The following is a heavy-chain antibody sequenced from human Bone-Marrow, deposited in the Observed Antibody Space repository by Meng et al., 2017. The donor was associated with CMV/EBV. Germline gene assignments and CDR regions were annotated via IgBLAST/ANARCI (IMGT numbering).Heavy chain of an antibody. Sequence: SLKISCTASGFTFGDYAMSWVRQAPGKGLEWVGFIRSKAYGGTTEYAASVKGRFTISRDDSKSIAYLQMNSLKTEDTAVYYCTRDLITITGTTSDYGMDVWVQGTTVTVSS. V-gene: IGHV3-49*04. CDR1: GFTFGDYA. D-gene: IGHD1-7*01. CDR2: IRSKAYGGTT. J-gene: IGHJ6*02. CDR3: TRDLITITGTTSDYGMDV.